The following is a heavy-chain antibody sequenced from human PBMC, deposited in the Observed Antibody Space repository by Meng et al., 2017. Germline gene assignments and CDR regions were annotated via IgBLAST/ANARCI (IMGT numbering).Heavy chain of an antibody. J-gene: IGHJ4*02. D-gene: IGHD2-15*01. CDR3: ARTNCSGGSCYSFHFDY. Sequence: QVQLVQSGAEVKEPGASVKVSCKASGYTFTSYGISWVRQAPGQGLEWMGWISAYNGNPNYAQKLQGRVTMTTDTSTSTAYMELRSLRSDDTAVYYCARTNCSGGSCYSFHFDYWGQGTLVTVSS. CDR1: GYTFTSYG. CDR2: ISAYNGNP. V-gene: IGHV1-18*01.